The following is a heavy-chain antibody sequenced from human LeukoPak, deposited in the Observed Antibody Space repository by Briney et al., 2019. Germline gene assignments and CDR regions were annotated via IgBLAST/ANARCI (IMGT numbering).Heavy chain of an antibody. V-gene: IGHV1-18*01. CDR1: GYTFTSYG. J-gene: IGHJ6*03. CDR2: ISAYNGNT. Sequence: WASVKVSCKASGYTFTSYGISWVRQAPGQGLEWMGWISAYNGNTNYAQKLQGRVTMTTDTSTSTAYMELRSLRSDDTAVYYCARAAIFGVVIDYMDVWGKGTTVTVSS. D-gene: IGHD3-3*01. CDR3: ARAAIFGVVIDYMDV.